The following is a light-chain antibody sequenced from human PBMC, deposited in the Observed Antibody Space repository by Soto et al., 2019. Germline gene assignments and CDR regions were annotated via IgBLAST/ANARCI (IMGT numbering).Light chain of an antibody. J-gene: IGKJ1*01. CDR3: QHYTSYPRT. Sequence: DIQMTQSPSTLSASVGDRVTITCRASQNIDRWLAWYQQKPGKAPNLLIYGASSLESGVPSRFSGSGAGTEFTLSISSPRPDDCATYYCQHYTSYPRTFGQGTKLELK. V-gene: IGKV1-5*03. CDR1: QNIDRW. CDR2: GAS.